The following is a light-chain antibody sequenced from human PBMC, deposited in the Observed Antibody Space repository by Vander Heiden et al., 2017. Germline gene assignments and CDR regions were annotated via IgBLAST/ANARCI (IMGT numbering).Light chain of an antibody. CDR3: ATWDESLSAVV. J-gene: IGLJ2*01. CDR1: RSNIGGNF. V-gene: IGLV1-47*01. Sequence: QAVLTHSPSASGTAGQRVTISCSGTRSNIGGNFVYWYQQLPETAPKVLIFKNNQRPSGVPDRFSGSKSGTSASLAISGLRSEDEADYYCATWDESLSAVVFGGGTKLTVL. CDR2: KNN.